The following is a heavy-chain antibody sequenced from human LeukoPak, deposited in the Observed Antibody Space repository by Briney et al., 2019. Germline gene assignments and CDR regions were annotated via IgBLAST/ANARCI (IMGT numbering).Heavy chain of an antibody. J-gene: IGHJ3*02. D-gene: IGHD2-15*01. CDR2: ISGSGGST. Sequence: GGSLRLSCAASGFTFSSYAMHWVRQAPGKGLEWVSAISGSGGSTYYADSVKGRFTISRDNSKNTLYLQMNSLRAEDTAVYYCAKGIVVVVAATDAFDIWGQGTMVTVSS. CDR1: GFTFSSYA. CDR3: AKGIVVVVAATDAFDI. V-gene: IGHV3-23*01.